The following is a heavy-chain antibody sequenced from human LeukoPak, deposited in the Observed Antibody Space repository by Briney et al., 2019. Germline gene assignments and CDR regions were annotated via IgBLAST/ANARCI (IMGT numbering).Heavy chain of an antibody. CDR1: GYTFTSYG. CDR3: AREGVIVGARYYYGMGV. CDR2: ISAYNGNT. Sequence: ASVKVSCKASGYTFTSYGISWVRQAPGQGLEWMGWISAYNGNTNYAQKLQGRVTMTTDTSTSTAYMELRSLRSDDTAVYYCAREGVIVGARYYYGMGVWGQGTTVTVSS. V-gene: IGHV1-18*01. D-gene: IGHD1-26*01. J-gene: IGHJ6*02.